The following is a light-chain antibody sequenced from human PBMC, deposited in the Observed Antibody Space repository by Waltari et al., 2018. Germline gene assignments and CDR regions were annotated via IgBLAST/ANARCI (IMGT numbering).Light chain of an antibody. CDR1: QSVANR. CDR2: QAS. V-gene: IGKV1-5*03. Sequence: DIQMTQSPSTLSASVGDKVTITCRASQSVANRVACHRQKPGEAPKVLIYQASTLETGVPSMFSGSGSGTEFTLTISRLQPDDFARYYCQQHNNSWTFGQGTTVEVK. J-gene: IGKJ1*01. CDR3: QQHNNSWT.